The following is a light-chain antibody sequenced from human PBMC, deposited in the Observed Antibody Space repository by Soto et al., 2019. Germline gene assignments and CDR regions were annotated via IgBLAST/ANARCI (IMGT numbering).Light chain of an antibody. CDR3: SPYKSGATLV. CDR2: EVS. J-gene: IGLJ2*01. CDR1: SSDVGGYKH. Sequence: QSALTQPASVSGSPGQSITISCTGTSSDVGGYKHVAWYQQYPGKAPKLIIFEVSDRPSGVSNRFSGSKSGNTASLSISGLQPEDEADYYCSPYKSGATLVFGGGTKVTVL. V-gene: IGLV2-14*01.